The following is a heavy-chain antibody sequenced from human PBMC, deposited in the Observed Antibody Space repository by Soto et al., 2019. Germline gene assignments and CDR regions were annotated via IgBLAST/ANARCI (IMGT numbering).Heavy chain of an antibody. V-gene: IGHV1-69*13. CDR2: IIPIFGTA. Sequence: SVEVSCKASGGTFSSYAISWVRQAPGQGLEWMGGIIPIFGTANYAQKFQGRGPITAGESTTTAYMELSSLRSEDTAVYYCASGGPLTWFDPWGQGTQVTASP. D-gene: IGHD2-15*01. CDR1: GGTFSSYA. CDR3: ASGGPLTWFDP. J-gene: IGHJ5*02.